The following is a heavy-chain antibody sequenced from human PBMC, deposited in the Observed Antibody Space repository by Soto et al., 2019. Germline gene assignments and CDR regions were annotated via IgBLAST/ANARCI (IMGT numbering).Heavy chain of an antibody. CDR3: AAKGTRTMIAV. CDR1: GDFLSSYY. V-gene: IGHV4-59*01. Sequence: PSETLSLTCTVSGDFLSSYYWSWIRQSPVKGLEWIGYIYYSGITNYNASLKSRVTMSIDTSKNQFSLKLNSVTAADTAVYYCAAKGTRTMIAVWGQGTLVTVSS. D-gene: IGHD3-22*01. J-gene: IGHJ4*02. CDR2: IYYSGIT.